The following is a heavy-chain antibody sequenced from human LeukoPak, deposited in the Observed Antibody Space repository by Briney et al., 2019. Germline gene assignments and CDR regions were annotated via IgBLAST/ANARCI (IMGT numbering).Heavy chain of an antibody. CDR1: GFTFSDYY. J-gene: IGHJ4*02. D-gene: IGHD1-26*01. CDR2: ISSSGSTI. Sequence: GGSLRLSCAASGFTFSDYYMSWIRQAPGKGLEWVSYISSSGSTIYYADSVKGRFTISRDNSKNTLDLQMNSLRYEDTALYFCARDQGVGGTLGLYDYWGQGALVIVSS. V-gene: IGHV3-11*04. CDR3: ARDQGVGGTLGLYDY.